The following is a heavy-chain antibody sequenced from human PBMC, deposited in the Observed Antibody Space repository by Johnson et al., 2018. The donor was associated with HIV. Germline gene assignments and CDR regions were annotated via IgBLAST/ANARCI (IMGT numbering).Heavy chain of an antibody. CDR3: ARSWELGESWLLRGVGFDV. Sequence: QVQLVESGGGLVQPGGSLRLSCVASGFTVSNNYMSWVRQAPGKGLEWVAVISYDGSNKYYADSVKGRFTISRDNSKNTLYLQMNSLRAEDTAVYYCARSWELGESWLLRGVGFDVWGQGTIVSVSS. CDR1: GFTVSNNY. D-gene: IGHD3-22*01. V-gene: IGHV3-30*03. J-gene: IGHJ3*01. CDR2: ISYDGSNK.